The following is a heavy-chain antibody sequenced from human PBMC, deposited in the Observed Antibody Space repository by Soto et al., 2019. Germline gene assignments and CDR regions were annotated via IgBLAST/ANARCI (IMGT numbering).Heavy chain of an antibody. Sequence: GGSPWLSCAASGCAFNSTVMSEVRQPPEPGLEWVSAISVSGGSTYYADSVKGRFTISRDNSKNTLYLQMNSLRAEDTAVYYCAKDLERRGVEVAWNYTHADWDEGT. CDR2: ISVSGGST. D-gene: IGHD1-7*01. J-gene: IGHJ4*02. CDR1: GCAFNSTV. V-gene: IGHV3-23*01. CDR3: AKDLERRGVEVAWNYTHAD.